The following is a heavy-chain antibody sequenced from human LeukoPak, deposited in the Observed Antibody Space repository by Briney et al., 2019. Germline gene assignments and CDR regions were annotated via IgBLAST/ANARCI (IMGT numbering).Heavy chain of an antibody. V-gene: IGHV3-30-3*01. CDR2: ISYDGSNK. CDR1: GFTFSSYA. CDR3: ARAARELRLY. Sequence: GGSLRLSCAASGFTFSSYAMHWVRQAPGKGLEWVAVISYDGSNKYYADSVKGRFTISRDNSKNTLCLQMNCLRAEDTAVYYCARAARELRLYWGQGTLVTVSS. D-gene: IGHD1-26*01. J-gene: IGHJ4*02.